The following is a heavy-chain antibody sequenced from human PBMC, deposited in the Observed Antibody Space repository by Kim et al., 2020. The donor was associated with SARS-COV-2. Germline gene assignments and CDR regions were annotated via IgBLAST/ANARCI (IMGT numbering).Heavy chain of an antibody. CDR1: GYTFTSYG. CDR3: ARDDIVATIGRVDY. J-gene: IGHJ4*02. CDR2: ISAYNGNT. Sequence: ASVKVSCKASGYTFTSYGISWVRQAPGQGLEWMGWISAYNGNTNYAQKLQGRVTMTTDTSTSTAYMELRSLRSDDTAVYYCARDDIVATIGRVDYWGQGTLVTVSS. V-gene: IGHV1-18*01. D-gene: IGHD5-12*01.